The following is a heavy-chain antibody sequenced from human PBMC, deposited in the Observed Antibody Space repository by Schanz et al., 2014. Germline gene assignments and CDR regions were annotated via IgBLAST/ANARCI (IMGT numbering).Heavy chain of an antibody. J-gene: IGHJ6*02. CDR1: GGSISRGFYS. V-gene: IGHV4-30-2*01. CDR2: IYYSGST. CDR3: AREDRDYHGLDV. Sequence: QLQLQESGSGLVKPSQTLSLTCAVSGGSISRGFYSWNWIRQPPGRGLEWIGCIYYSGSTYYNPARKTRVTISIDRSKDQFSRSLNSVTAADTAVYCCAREDRDYHGLDVWGQGTTVTVS.